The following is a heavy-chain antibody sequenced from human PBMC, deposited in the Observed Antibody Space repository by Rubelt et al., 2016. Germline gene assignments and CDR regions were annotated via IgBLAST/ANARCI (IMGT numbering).Heavy chain of an antibody. CDR3: ASWPLGYCSGGTCYSFDY. J-gene: IGHJ4*02. Sequence: QLQLQESGPGLVKPSETLSLTCTVSGDSISISTYFWGWIRQPPGKGLEWIANVCYSGSTNYNPSLKSRVTISVDTSKNEFTLRLTLVTAAGTVVYYWASWPLGYCSGGTCYSFDYWGQGTLVTVSS. CDR2: VCYSGST. CDR1: GDSISISTYF. D-gene: IGHD2-15*01. V-gene: IGHV4-39*07.